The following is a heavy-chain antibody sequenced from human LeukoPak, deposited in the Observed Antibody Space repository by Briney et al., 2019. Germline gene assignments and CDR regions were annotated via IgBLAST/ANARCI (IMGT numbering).Heavy chain of an antibody. CDR3: ARGAHIVVVTANAFDI. D-gene: IGHD2-21*02. V-gene: IGHV3-30-3*01. CDR2: ISYDGSNK. CDR1: GFTFSSYA. J-gene: IGHJ3*02. Sequence: GGSLRLSCAASGFTFSSYAMHWVRQAPGKGLEWVAVISYDGSNKYYADSVKGRFTISRDNSKNTLYLQMNSLRAEDTAVYYCARGAHIVVVTANAFDIWGQGTMVTVSS.